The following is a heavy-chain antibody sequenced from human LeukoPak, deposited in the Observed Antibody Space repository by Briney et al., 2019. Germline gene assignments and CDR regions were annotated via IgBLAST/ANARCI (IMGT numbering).Heavy chain of an antibody. Sequence: SVKVSCKASGGTFSSYAISWVRQAPGQGLEWMGRIIPILGIANYAQKFQGRVTITADKSTSTAYMEPSSLRSEDTAVYYCARGGGIVGAPPYGMDVWGQGTTVTVSS. J-gene: IGHJ6*02. CDR2: IIPILGIA. CDR1: GGTFSSYA. D-gene: IGHD1-26*01. CDR3: ARGGGIVGAPPYGMDV. V-gene: IGHV1-69*04.